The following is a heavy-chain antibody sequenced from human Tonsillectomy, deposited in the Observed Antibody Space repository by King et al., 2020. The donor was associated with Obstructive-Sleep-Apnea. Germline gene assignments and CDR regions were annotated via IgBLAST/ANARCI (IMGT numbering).Heavy chain of an antibody. Sequence: QLVQSGAEVKKPGASVKVSCKASGYTFTGYYMHWVRQAPGQWLELMGWINPHSGGTNYGQKFQGRVTMTRDTSISTAYMELSRLRSDDTAVYYCARLDTSVYYRDFDYWGQGILVTVSS. CDR3: ARLDTSVYYRDFDY. CDR1: GYTFTGYY. D-gene: IGHD3-22*01. J-gene: IGHJ4*02. V-gene: IGHV1-2*02. CDR2: INPHSGGT.